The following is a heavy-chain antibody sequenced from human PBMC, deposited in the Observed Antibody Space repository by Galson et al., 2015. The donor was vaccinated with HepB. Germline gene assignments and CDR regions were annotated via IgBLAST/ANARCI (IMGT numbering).Heavy chain of an antibody. V-gene: IGHV7-4-1*02. CDR2: INTYTGNP. D-gene: IGHD4-23*01. J-gene: IGHJ6*02. CDR1: GYTFSSYA. CDR3: ARGLRSVANPYYYYGMDV. Sequence: SVKVSCKASGYTFSSYAMNWVRQAPGQGLEWMGWINTYTGNPTYAQGFRGRFVFSLDTSVSTPYLQISSLKAEDTAVYYCARGLRSVANPYYYYGMDVWGQGTTVTVSS.